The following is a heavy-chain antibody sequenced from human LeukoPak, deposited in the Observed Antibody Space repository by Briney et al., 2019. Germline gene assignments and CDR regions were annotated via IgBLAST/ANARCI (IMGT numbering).Heavy chain of an antibody. D-gene: IGHD2/OR15-2a*01. J-gene: IGHJ4*02. V-gene: IGHV3-30*18. CDR2: ISYDGSNK. CDR1: GFTFSSYG. Sequence: PGGSLRLSCAASGFTFSSYGMHWVRQAPGKGLEWVAIISYDGSNKYYADSVQGRFTISRDNSKNTLYLQMNSLRAEDTAVYYCAKTFPPGGFDYWGQGTLVTVSS. CDR3: AKTFPPGGFDY.